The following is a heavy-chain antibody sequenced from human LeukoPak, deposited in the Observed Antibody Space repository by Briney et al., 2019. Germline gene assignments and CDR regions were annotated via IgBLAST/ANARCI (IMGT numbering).Heavy chain of an antibody. CDR2: IYYSGST. CDR1: SGSISSSSYY. J-gene: IGHJ4*02. CDR3: ARALYSYGYGLSDY. V-gene: IGHV4-39*07. D-gene: IGHD5-12*01. Sequence: SETLSLTCTVSSGSISSSSYYWGWIRQPPGKGLEWIGSIYYSGSTYYNPSLKSRVTISVDTSKNQFSLKLSSVTAADTAVYYCARALYSYGYGLSDYWGQGTLVTVSS.